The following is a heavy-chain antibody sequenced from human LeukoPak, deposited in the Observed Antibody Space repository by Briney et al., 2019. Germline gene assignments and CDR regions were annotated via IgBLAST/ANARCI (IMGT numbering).Heavy chain of an antibody. CDR2: IRYDGSNK. V-gene: IGHV3-30*02. CDR3: ARDRCSSTSSCYHPYAFNM. Sequence: GGSLRLSCAASGFTFSSYGMHWVRQAPGKGLEWVAFIRYDGSNKYYADSVKGRFTISRDNSQNTLYLQMNGLRPEDTAMYYCARDRCSSTSSCYHPYAFNMWGQGTMVTVSS. CDR1: GFTFSSYG. J-gene: IGHJ3*02. D-gene: IGHD2-2*01.